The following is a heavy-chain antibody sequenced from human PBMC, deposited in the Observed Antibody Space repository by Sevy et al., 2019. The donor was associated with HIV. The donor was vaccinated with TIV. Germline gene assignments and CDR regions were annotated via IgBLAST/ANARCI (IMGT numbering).Heavy chain of an antibody. Sequence: GGSLRLSCAASGFTFSSYAMSWVRQAPGKGLEWVSAISGSGGSTYYADSVNSWFTISRDNSKNTLYLQMNSLRAEDTAVYSSADHRPQCDYFDYWGQGTLVTVSS. V-gene: IGHV3-23*01. CDR3: ADHRPQCDYFDY. CDR1: GFTFSSYA. J-gene: IGHJ4*02. CDR2: ISGSGGST.